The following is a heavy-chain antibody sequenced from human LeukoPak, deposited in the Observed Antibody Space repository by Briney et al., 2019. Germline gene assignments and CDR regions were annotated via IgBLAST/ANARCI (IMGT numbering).Heavy chain of an antibody. CDR3: ASPMVRGLNGNWFDP. V-gene: IGHV1-8*02. D-gene: IGHD3-10*01. CDR1: GYTFTSYG. CDR2: MNPNSGDT. J-gene: IGHJ5*02. Sequence: ASVKVSCKASGYTFTSYGISWVRQAPGQGLEWMGWMNPNSGDTGYAHKFQGRVTMTANTSINTAYMELRSLRSDDTAVYYCASPMVRGLNGNWFDPWGQGTLITVSS.